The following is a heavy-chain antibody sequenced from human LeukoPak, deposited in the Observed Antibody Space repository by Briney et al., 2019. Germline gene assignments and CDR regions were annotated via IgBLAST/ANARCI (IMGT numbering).Heavy chain of an antibody. D-gene: IGHD6-13*01. Sequence: ASVKVSCKASGYIFTSYYMHWVRQAPGQGLEWMGIINPSGGSTSYAQKLQGRVTMTRDMSTSTVYMELSSLRSEDTAIYYCARGDGEAASLWENWFDPWGQGTLVTVSS. CDR2: INPSGGST. CDR3: ARGDGEAASLWENWFDP. CDR1: GYIFTSYY. J-gene: IGHJ5*02. V-gene: IGHV1-46*01.